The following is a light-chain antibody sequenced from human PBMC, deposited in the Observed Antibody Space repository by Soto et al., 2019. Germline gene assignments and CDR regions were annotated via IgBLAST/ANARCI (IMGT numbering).Light chain of an antibody. CDR3: CSYAGRSTWV. CDR2: AET. CDR1: SSDVGSYNL. V-gene: IGLV2-23*01. J-gene: IGLJ2*01. Sequence: QSALTQPASVSGSPGQSITISCTGTSSDVGSYNLVSWYQQYPGKAPKLMIYAETVRPSGTSNRFSGSKSGHTASLTISELQTEDEADYYCCSYAGRSTWVFGGGTKLTVL.